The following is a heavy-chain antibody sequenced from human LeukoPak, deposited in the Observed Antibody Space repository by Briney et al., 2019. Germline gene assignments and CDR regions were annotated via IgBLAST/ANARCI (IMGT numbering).Heavy chain of an antibody. Sequence: SQTLSLTCAISGDSVSSNSAAWNWIRQSPSRGLEWLGRTYHTSKWYNDYAVSVKSRITINPDTSKNQFSLQLRSVTPEDTAVYYCARYLPPGAAGVTSPFDCWGQGTLVTVSS. CDR2: TYHTSKWYN. CDR3: ARYLPPGAAGVTSPFDC. V-gene: IGHV6-1*01. CDR1: GDSVSSNSAA. J-gene: IGHJ4*02. D-gene: IGHD6-13*01.